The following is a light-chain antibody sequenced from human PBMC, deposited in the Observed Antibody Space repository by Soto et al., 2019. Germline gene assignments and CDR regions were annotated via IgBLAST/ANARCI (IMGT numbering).Light chain of an antibody. CDR1: QSVSSY. J-gene: IGKJ1*01. CDR2: DAS. CDR3: QQYKKWPPWT. Sequence: EMLWTQSPATMSLPPWERATISCRSRQSVSSYLAWYQQKPGQAHRLLIYDASKRATGIPARFSGSGSGTDFTPTITSLQYEDFAVYYCQQYKKWPPWTFGQGTKLDI. V-gene: IGKV3-11*01.